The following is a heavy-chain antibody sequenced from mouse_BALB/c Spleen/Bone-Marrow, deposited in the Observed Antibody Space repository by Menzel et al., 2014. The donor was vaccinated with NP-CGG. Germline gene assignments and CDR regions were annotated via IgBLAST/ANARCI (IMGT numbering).Heavy chain of an antibody. CDR2: INPSNGGT. CDR3: TRGRRDAMDY. V-gene: IGHV1S81*02. J-gene: IGHJ4*01. CDR1: GYTFTSYY. Sequence: QVQLQQSGAELVKPGASVKLSCKASGYTFTSYYMYWVKQRPGQGLEWIGEINPSNGGTNFNEKFKSKATLTVDKSSSTAYTQLSSLTSEDSAVYYCTRGRRDAMDYWGQGTSVTVSS.